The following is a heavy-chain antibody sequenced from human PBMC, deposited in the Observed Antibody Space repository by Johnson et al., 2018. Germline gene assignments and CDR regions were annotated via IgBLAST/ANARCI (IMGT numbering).Heavy chain of an antibody. D-gene: IGHD6-13*01. CDR1: GFTFGDYA. V-gene: IGHV3-49*05. Sequence: EVQLVESGGGLVKPGRSLRLSCTASGFTFGDYAMSWFRQAPGKGLEWVGFIRSKAYGGTTEYAASVKGRFTISRDDSKSIAYLQMNSLKTEDTAVYYCTTWDRAAAGTYCYYYGMDVWGQGTTVTVSS. J-gene: IGHJ6*02. CDR2: IRSKAYGGTT. CDR3: TTWDRAAAGTYCYYYGMDV.